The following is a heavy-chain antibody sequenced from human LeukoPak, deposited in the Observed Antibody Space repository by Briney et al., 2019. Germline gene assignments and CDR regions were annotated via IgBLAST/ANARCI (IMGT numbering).Heavy chain of an antibody. CDR3: ARDPYHRLGPPLDL. V-gene: IGHV1-18*01. J-gene: IGHJ5*02. Sequence: SXXVSCKASGYTFTNSDITGVRQAPGQGLEWMGRISTSNGDTNYVSKLQGRVTMTTDTSTSTVYMELGSLTFDDTAVYFCARDPYHRLGPPLDLWGQGTLVTVSS. D-gene: IGHD1-14*01. CDR1: GYTFTNSD. CDR2: ISTSNGDT.